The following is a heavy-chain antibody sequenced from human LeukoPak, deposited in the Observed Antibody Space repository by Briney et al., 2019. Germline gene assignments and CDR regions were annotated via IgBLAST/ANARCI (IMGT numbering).Heavy chain of an antibody. Sequence: GASVKVSCKASGYTFTSYGISWVRQAPGQGLEWMGWISAYNGNTNYAQKFQGRVTMTRDTSTSTVYMELSSLRSEDTAVYYCARDLGDYANFDYWGQGTLVTVSS. D-gene: IGHD4-17*01. CDR3: ARDLGDYANFDY. J-gene: IGHJ4*02. CDR2: ISAYNGNT. CDR1: GYTFTSYG. V-gene: IGHV1-18*01.